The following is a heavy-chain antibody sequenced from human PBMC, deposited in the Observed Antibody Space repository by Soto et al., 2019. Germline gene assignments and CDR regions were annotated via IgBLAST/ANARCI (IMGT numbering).Heavy chain of an antibody. CDR2: ISYDGINE. CDR1: GFTFTSYA. V-gene: IGHV3-30*15. Sequence: QVQLVESGGSVVQPGRSLRLSCEASGFTFTSYAMHWVRQAPGKGLEWVAVISYDGINEYYADSVKGRFTISRDNSKNTLFLQMSSLIVEDTAVYYCARDRLLLGVLSLIWYFDYWGQGTLVTVSS. J-gene: IGHJ4*02. CDR3: ARDRLLLGVLSLIWYFDY. D-gene: IGHD3-16*02.